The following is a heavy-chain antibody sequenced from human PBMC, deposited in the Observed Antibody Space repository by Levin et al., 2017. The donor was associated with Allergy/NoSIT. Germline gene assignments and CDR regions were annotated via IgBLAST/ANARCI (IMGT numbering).Heavy chain of an antibody. V-gene: IGHV3-30*04. J-gene: IGHJ6*02. CDR1: GFTFSSYA. D-gene: IGHD2-2*01. Sequence: GGSLRLSCAASGFTFSSYAMHWVRQAPGKGLEWVAVISYDGSNKYYADSVKGRFTISRDNSKNTLYLQMNSLRAEDTAVYYCAREVVVPAATHYYYYGMDGWGQGTTVTVSS. CDR2: ISYDGSNK. CDR3: AREVVVPAATHYYYYGMDG.